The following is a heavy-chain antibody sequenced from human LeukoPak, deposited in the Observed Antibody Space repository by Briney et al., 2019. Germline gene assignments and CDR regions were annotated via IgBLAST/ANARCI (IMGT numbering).Heavy chain of an antibody. CDR2: IRGDGRET. D-gene: IGHD6-19*01. Sequence: PGGSLRLSCAASGFTFGAYYMSWVRQAPGKGLEWVANIRGDGRETFYADSLRGRFSIFRDNARNSVSLQMNSLSAEDAGVYYCAGESAVGYGSFDYWGQGTLVTVSS. J-gene: IGHJ4*02. CDR3: AGESAVGYGSFDY. CDR1: GFTFGAYY. V-gene: IGHV3-7*03.